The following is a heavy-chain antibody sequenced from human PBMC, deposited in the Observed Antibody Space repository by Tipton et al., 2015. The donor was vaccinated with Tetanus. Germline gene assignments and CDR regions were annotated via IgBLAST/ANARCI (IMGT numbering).Heavy chain of an antibody. D-gene: IGHD3-10*01. CDR2: IKSDGSST. CDR3: VRDRGTPYGAGTYNFDF. J-gene: IGHJ4*02. CDR1: GFSFSNHW. Sequence: SLRLSCAASGFSFSNHWMHWIRQGPGKELVWLARIKSDGSSTSYADSAQGRFSISRDNAKNTLYLQMKSLRAGDTAVYFCVRDRGTPYGAGTYNFDFWGQGTLVTASS. V-gene: IGHV3-74*01.